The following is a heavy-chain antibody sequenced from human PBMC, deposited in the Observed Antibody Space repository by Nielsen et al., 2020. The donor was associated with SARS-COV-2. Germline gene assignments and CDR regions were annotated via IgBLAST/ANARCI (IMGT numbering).Heavy chain of an antibody. Sequence: GGSLRLSCAASGFTFSRYGMHWVRQAPGRGLEWVAVIWFDGSNKYYAHSVRGRFTISRDNSENLLYLHVNSLRAEDTAVYFCARGGPMITFGGERSYWGQGTLVTVSS. CDR1: GFTFSRYG. CDR2: IWFDGSNK. V-gene: IGHV3-33*01. CDR3: ARGGPMITFGGERSY. D-gene: IGHD3-16*01. J-gene: IGHJ4*02.